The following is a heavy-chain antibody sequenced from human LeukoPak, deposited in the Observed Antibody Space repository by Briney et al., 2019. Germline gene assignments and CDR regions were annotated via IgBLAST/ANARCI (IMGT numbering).Heavy chain of an antibody. CDR2: INHSGST. D-gene: IGHD5-18*01. V-gene: IGHV4-34*01. Sequence: SETLSLTCTVSGGSISGYYWSWIRQPPGKGLEWIGEINHSGSTNYNPSLKSRVTISVDTSKNQFSLKLSSVTAADTAVYYCARARGYSYGYFPGWFDPWGQGTLVTVSS. CDR3: ARARGYSYGYFPGWFDP. CDR1: GGSISGYY. J-gene: IGHJ5*02.